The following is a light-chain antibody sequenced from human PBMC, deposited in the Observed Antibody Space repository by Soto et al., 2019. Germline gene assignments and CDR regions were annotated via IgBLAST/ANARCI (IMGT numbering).Light chain of an antibody. J-gene: IGKJ1*01. Sequence: EIVLTQSPGTLSLSPGERATLSCRASESVSDNYLAWYQQRSGQAPRLVIYGASSRASAVPDRFSGSGSGTEFTLTISSLQSEDFAVYYCQQYNNWPVTFGQGTKVDIK. CDR1: ESVSDN. CDR2: GAS. CDR3: QQYNNWPVT. V-gene: IGKV3D-15*01.